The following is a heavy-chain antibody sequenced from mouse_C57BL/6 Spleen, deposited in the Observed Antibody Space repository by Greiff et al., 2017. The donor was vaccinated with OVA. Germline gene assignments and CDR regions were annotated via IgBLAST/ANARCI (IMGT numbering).Heavy chain of an antibody. CDR2: ISDGGSYT. V-gene: IGHV5-4*01. Sequence: EVKLMESGGGLVKPGGSVKLSCAASGFTFSSYAMSWVRQTPEKRLEWVATISDGGSYTYYPDNLKGRFTISRDNAKNNLYLQISHLKSEDTAMYYCARDYAMDYWGQGTSVTVSS. CDR1: GFTFSSYA. J-gene: IGHJ4*01. CDR3: ARDYAMDY.